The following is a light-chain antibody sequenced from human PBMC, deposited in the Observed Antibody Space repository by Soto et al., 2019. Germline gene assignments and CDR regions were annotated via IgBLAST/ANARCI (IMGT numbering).Light chain of an antibody. CDR3: QHYNSYSEA. CDR1: QTISSW. V-gene: IGKV1-5*03. J-gene: IGKJ1*01. CDR2: KAS. Sequence: IQMPPSPSTPSGSVGDRVTLPCRASQTISSWLAWYQQKPGKAPKLLIYKASTLKSGVPSRFSGSGSGTEFTLTISSLQPDDFATYYCQHYNSYSEAFGQGTKVDIK.